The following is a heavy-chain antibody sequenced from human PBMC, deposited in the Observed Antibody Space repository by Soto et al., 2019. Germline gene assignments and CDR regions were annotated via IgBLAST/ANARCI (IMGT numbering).Heavy chain of an antibody. CDR1: GGSISSYY. V-gene: IGHV4-59*01. CDR2: IYYSGST. J-gene: IGHJ4*01. D-gene: IGHD6-13*01. Sequence: SETLSLTCTVSGGSISSYYWSWIRQPPGKGLEWIGYIYYSGSTNYNPSLKSRVTISVDTSKNQFSLKLSSVTAADTAVYYCARSGYGSSDFDHWGQGTLVTV. CDR3: ARSGYGSSDFDH.